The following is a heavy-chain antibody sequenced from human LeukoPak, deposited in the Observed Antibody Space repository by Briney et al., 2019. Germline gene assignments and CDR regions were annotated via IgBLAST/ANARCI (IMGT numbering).Heavy chain of an antibody. D-gene: IGHD1-26*01. CDR2: IYNNEIT. CDR3: ARGSGAATNEALDY. Sequence: SETLSLTCTVSGGSISGSYWTWVRQPAGKGLEWIGRIYNNEITNYNPSLKSRVTMSVGTSKNQFSLKLTSVTAADTAVYYCARGSGAATNEALDYWGQGTLVTVSS. CDR1: GGSISGSY. J-gene: IGHJ4*02. V-gene: IGHV4-4*07.